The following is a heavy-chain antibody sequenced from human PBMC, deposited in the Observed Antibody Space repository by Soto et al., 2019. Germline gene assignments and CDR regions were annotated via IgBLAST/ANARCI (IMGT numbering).Heavy chain of an antibody. Sequence: QVHLVESGGGVVHPGRSLRLSCAASGFTFSDYAIHWVRQAPGKGLEWVAVISFDGSNKYFADSVKGRFTISRDNSKDTLYLQMNSLRAEDTALYSCARGSFITMVRGGPFYFYGMDVWGQGTTVIVSS. CDR3: ARGSFITMVRGGPFYFYGMDV. J-gene: IGHJ6*02. V-gene: IGHV3-30-3*01. CDR2: ISFDGSNK. D-gene: IGHD3-10*01. CDR1: GFTFSDYA.